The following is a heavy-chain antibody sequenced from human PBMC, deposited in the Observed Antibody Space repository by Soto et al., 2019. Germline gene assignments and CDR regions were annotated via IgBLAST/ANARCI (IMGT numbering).Heavy chain of an antibody. V-gene: IGHV3-23*01. CDR2: MSGSGDRS. J-gene: IGHJ4*02. CDR3: AKALYSDYGLTTFDY. D-gene: IGHD4-17*01. CDR1: GFTFSSYG. Sequence: EVQLLESGGGLEQPGNFLRLSCAASGFTFSSYGMSWVRQAPGKGLEWVSAMSGSGDRSYYTESVKGRFIISRDNSTSTLYLHMSNLRAEDTAVYYCAKALYSDYGLTTFDYWGQGSLVTVSS.